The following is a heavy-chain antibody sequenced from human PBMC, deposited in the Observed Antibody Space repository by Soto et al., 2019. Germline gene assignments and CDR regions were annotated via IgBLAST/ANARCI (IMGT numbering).Heavy chain of an antibody. CDR1: GFMFSGFG. CDR3: ANPSGYYFGLGSHDEASDM. V-gene: IGHV3-30*18. CDR2: ISKDGSKK. Sequence: QVQLVESGGGVVQPGRSLRLSCAASGFMFSGFGMHWVRQAPGKGLQWVAGISKDGSKKYYADSVKGRFTISRDNSKKTLYFQLNRLRAEDTAVYYCANPSGYYFGLGSHDEASDMWGQGTVVTVFS. D-gene: IGHD3-9*01. J-gene: IGHJ3*02.